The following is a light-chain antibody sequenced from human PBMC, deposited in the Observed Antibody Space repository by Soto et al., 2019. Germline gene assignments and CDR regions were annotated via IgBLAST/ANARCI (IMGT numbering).Light chain of an antibody. CDR2: EVS. J-gene: IGLJ1*01. CDR3: CSYTSSTTLHV. CDR1: SSDIGRYDY. Sequence: QSALTQPASVSGSPGQSISISCTGSSSDIGRYDYVSWYQQHPGKAPILMIFEVSYRPSGVSNRFSGSKSGNTASLTISGLQSEDEADYYCCSYTSSTTLHVFGTGTKVTVL. V-gene: IGLV2-14*01.